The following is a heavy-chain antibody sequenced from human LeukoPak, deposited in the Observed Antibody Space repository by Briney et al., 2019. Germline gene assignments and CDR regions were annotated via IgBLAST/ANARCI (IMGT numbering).Heavy chain of an antibody. D-gene: IGHD3-10*01. J-gene: IGHJ4*02. Sequence: SETLSLTCTVSGASIRSYYWSWIRRPPGKALEWIGYIFHTGSTEYNPSLKSRVTISVDTSKNQFSLKLSSVTAADTAVYYCTRDGGSGSSPLDFDYWGPGTLVTVSS. V-gene: IGHV4-59*01. CDR3: TRDGGSGSSPLDFDY. CDR1: GASIRSYY. CDR2: IFHTGST.